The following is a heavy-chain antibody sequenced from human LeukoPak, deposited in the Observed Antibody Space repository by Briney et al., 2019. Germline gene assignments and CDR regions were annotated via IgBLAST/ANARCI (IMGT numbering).Heavy chain of an antibody. J-gene: IGHJ3*01. V-gene: IGHV4-31*03. D-gene: IGHD2-2*01. CDR1: GVSVSDGRYY. Sequence: SQTLSLTCNVSGVSVSDGRYYWTWIRQHPGKGLEWIGYKYYSGSAKYNPSLKSRLTISIDTSKNQFSLQLSSVTAADTATYYCATPYCSSTSCLDVFNVWGQGTRVTVSS. CDR2: KYYSGSA. CDR3: ATPYCSSTSCLDVFNV.